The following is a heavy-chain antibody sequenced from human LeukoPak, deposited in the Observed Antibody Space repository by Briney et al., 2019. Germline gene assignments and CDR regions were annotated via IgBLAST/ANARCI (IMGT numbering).Heavy chain of an antibody. J-gene: IGHJ3*02. V-gene: IGHV3-30*02. D-gene: IGHD3-9*01. Sequence: HPGGSLRLSCAASGFTFSSYGMHWVRQAPGKGLEWVAFIRYDGSNKYYADSVKGRFTISRDNSKNTLYLQMNSLRAEDTAVYYCAKLLRYFDLDAFDIWGQGTMVTVSP. CDR1: GFTFSSYG. CDR3: AKLLRYFDLDAFDI. CDR2: IRYDGSNK.